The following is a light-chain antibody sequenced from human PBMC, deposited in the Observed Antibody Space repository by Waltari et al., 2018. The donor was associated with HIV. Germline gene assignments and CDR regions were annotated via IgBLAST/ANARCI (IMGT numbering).Light chain of an antibody. CDR1: QSIGDY. CDR3: QQTYNSPST. CDR2: AAS. J-gene: IGKJ2*01. Sequence: DIQMTQSPSSLSASVGDRITIDCRSSQSIGDYFNWYQQKPGSAPKVLIYAASNLQSGVPSRFRGSGSGTYFTLSISNLQPEDFATYVCQQTYNSPSTFGRGTKLEMK. V-gene: IGKV1-39*01.